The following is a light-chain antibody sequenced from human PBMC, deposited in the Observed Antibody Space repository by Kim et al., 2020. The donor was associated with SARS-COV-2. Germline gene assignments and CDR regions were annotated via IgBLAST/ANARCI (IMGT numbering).Light chain of an antibody. J-gene: IGLJ3*02. CDR2: EDD. V-gene: IGLV3-1*01. CDR1: KLDDKY. CDR3: QSWDINTAV. Sequence: SMAPGQTANIICAGDKLDDKYVSWYQQRPGQSPLLVIYEDDKRPSGIPERFSGANSGNKATLTISGTQPMDEADYYCQSWDINTAVFGGGTQLTVL.